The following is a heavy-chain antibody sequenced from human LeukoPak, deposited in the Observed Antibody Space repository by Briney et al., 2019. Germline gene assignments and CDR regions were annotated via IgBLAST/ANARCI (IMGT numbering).Heavy chain of an antibody. J-gene: IGHJ4*02. CDR1: GFTFSSYS. V-gene: IGHV3-48*01. D-gene: IGHD3-10*01. CDR2: ISSSSSTI. Sequence: GGSLRLXCAASGFTFSSYSMNWVRQAPGKGLEWVSYISSSSSTIYYADSVKGRFTISRDNAKNSPYLQMNSLRAEDTAVYYCARGSYYADYWGRGTLVTVSS. CDR3: ARGSYYADY.